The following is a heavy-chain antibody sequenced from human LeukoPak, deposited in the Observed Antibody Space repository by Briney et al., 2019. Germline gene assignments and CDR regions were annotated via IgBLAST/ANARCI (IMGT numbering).Heavy chain of an antibody. Sequence: ASVKVSCKSSGYIFTSYGITWVRQAPGQGLEWMGWISAYNGATDFAHNLQGRVTMTTDTSTTTVYMELRSLRSDDTAVYYCARCWSLDRGYCDYWGQGTLVTVSS. CDR1: GYIFTSYG. CDR3: ARCWSLDRGYCDY. D-gene: IGHD3/OR15-3a*01. CDR2: ISAYNGAT. J-gene: IGHJ4*02. V-gene: IGHV1-18*01.